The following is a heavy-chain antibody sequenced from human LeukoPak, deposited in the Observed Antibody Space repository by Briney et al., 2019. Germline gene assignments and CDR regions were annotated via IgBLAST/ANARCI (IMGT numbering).Heavy chain of an antibody. CDR2: IYCSGST. D-gene: IGHD4-23*01. J-gene: IGHJ4*02. CDR1: GGSISSYY. V-gene: IGHV4-59*01. CDR3: ARDHYGGNPY. Sequence: SETLSLTCTVSGGSISSYYWSWIRQPPGKGLEWIGYIYCSGSTNYNPSLKSRVTISVDTSKNQFSLKLSSVTAADTAVYYCARDHYGGNPYWGQGTLVTVSS.